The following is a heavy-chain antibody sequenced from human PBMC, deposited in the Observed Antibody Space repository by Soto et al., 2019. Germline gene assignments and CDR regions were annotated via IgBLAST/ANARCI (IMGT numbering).Heavy chain of an antibody. J-gene: IGHJ6*02. CDR1: GSSMISYY. V-gene: IGHV4-59*08. CDR2: IYYAGST. CDR3: ARHPSRRYYDSSGYYYPLVYGMDV. D-gene: IGHD3-22*01. Sequence: SETLSLTCTVSGSSMISYYWSWIRQPPGRGLEWIGFIYYAGSTKYNPSLNSRVTISVDTSKNQFSLKLTSVTAADTAVYYCARHPSRRYYDSSGYYYPLVYGMDVWGQGTTVTVSS.